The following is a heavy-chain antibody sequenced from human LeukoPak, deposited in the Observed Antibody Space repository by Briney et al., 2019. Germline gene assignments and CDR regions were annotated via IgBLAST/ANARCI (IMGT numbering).Heavy chain of an antibody. D-gene: IGHD6-13*01. V-gene: IGHV4-59*01. CDR3: ARANAAAGTSGFDP. Sequence: SETLSLTCTVSGGSISSYYWSWIRQPPGKGLEWIGYIYYSGSTNYNPPLTSRVTISVDTSMTQFSLKLSSVTAADTAVYYCARANAAAGTSGFDPWGQGTLVTVSS. CDR2: IYYSGST. J-gene: IGHJ5*02. CDR1: GGSISSYY.